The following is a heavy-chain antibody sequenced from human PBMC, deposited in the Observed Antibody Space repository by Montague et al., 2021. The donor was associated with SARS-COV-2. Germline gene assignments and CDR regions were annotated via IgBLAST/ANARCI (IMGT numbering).Heavy chain of an antibody. CDR2: PYYRSNWYN. J-gene: IGHJ4*02. Sequence: CAISGDSVSSNSAAWNWIRQSPSRGLEWLGRPYYRSNWYNDSAVSVKSRISINPDTSKNQFSLQLNSVTPEDTALYYCAREITGGYSGYEAFYFDNWGQGTLVTVSS. D-gene: IGHD5-12*01. CDR1: GDSVSSNSAA. V-gene: IGHV6-1*01. CDR3: AREITGGYSGYEAFYFDN.